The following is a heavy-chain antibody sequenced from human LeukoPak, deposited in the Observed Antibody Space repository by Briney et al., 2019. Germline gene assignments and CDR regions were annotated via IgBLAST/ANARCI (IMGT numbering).Heavy chain of an antibody. V-gene: IGHV4-30-4*08. CDR1: GGTISSGDYY. CDR2: IYYSGST. D-gene: IGHD4-23*01. Sequence: SETLSLTCTVSGGTISSGDYYWSWIRQPPGKGRVWIMYIYYSGSTYYNPSLKSRVTISVDTSKNQFSLKLSSVTAADTAVYYCARAPPGVTGAFDIWGQGTMVTVSS. CDR3: ARAPPGVTGAFDI. J-gene: IGHJ3*02.